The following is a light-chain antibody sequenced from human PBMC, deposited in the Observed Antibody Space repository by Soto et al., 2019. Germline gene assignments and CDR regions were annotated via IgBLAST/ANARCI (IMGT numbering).Light chain of an antibody. CDR3: QQYGYLVT. V-gene: IGKV3-20*01. CDR1: QSITNNY. J-gene: IGKJ4*01. Sequence: EIVLTQSPGTLSLSPGERATLSCRASQSITNNYVAWYQQKPGRAHRLLIYGASSRATGIPDRFSGSGSGTDFTLTISRLEPEDFAMYYCQQYGYLVTFGGGTQVEIK. CDR2: GAS.